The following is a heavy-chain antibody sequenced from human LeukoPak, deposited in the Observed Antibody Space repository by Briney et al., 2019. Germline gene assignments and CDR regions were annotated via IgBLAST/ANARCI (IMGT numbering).Heavy chain of an antibody. CDR1: GYTFTGYY. J-gene: IGHJ4*02. CDR3: ARGYYSGSGSYYNFDY. Sequence: GASVKVSGKASGYTFTGYYMHWVRQAPGQGLEWMGWINPNSGGTNYAQKLQGRVTMTTDTSTSTAYMELRSLRSDDTAVYYCARGYYSGSGSYYNFDYWGQGTLVTVSS. V-gene: IGHV1-2*02. CDR2: INPNSGGT. D-gene: IGHD3-10*01.